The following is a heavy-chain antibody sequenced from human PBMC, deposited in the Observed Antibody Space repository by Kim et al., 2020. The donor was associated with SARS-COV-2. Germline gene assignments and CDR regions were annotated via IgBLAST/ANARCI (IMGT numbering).Heavy chain of an antibody. CDR3: AKDIWVQLVSPYGMDV. Sequence: GGSLRLSCAASGFTFDDYAMHWVRQAPGKGLEWVSGISWNSGSIGYADSVKGRFTISRDNAKNSLYLQMNSLRAEDTALYYCAKDIWVQLVSPYGMDVWGQGTTVTVSS. J-gene: IGHJ6*02. D-gene: IGHD6-13*01. CDR1: GFTFDDYA. V-gene: IGHV3-9*01. CDR2: ISWNSGSI.